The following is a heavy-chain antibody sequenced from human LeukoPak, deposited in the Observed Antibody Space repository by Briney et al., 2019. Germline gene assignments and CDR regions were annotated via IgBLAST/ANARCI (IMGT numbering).Heavy chain of an antibody. Sequence: AVTVSCKASGGTFSSYAISGVRQAPGQGVEWMGRIIPILGIANYAQKFQGRVTITADKSTSTAYMELSSLRSEDTAVYYCARPRPRSGGSLDIWGQGTMVTVSS. CDR3: ARPRPRSGGSLDI. CDR1: GGTFSSYA. CDR2: IIPILGIA. J-gene: IGHJ3*02. V-gene: IGHV1-69*04. D-gene: IGHD2-15*01.